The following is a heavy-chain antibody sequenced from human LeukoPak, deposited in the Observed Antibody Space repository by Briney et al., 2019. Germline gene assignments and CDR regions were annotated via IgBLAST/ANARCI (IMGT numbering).Heavy chain of an antibody. CDR3: ARGIPPAYCGGDCYSRNAFDY. Sequence: PGGSLRLSCEASGFTFSTYGMHWVRQAPGKGLEWVSYISSSSSTIYYADSVKGRFTISRDNAKNSLYLQMNSLRAEDTAVYYCARGIPPAYCGGDCYSRNAFDYWGQGTLVTVSS. V-gene: IGHV3-48*01. CDR2: ISSSSSTI. CDR1: GFTFSTYG. J-gene: IGHJ4*02. D-gene: IGHD2-21*02.